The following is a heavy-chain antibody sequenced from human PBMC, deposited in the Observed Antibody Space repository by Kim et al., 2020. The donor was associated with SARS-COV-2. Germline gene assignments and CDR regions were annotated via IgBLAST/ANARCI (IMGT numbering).Heavy chain of an antibody. CDR3: ASPRSKRFDP. D-gene: IGHD3-10*01. CDR1: GGSLSDYY. CDR2: ISHSGST. V-gene: IGHV4-34*01. Sequence: SETLSLTCAVYGGSLSDYYWSWIRQPPGKGLEWIGQISHSGSTNYNPSLKSRVTISADTSKNEFSLKLSSVTAADTAVYSCASPRSKRFDPWGQGTLVT. J-gene: IGHJ5*02.